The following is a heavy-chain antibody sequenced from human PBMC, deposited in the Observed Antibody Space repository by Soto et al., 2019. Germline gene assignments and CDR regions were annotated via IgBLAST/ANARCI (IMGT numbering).Heavy chain of an antibody. CDR2: IYPGDSHT. Sequence: PGESLKISCKGSGYSFTSYWIGWVRQMPGEGLEWMGIIYPGDSHTRYSPSFQGQVSISVDKSISTAYLQWSSLKASDTAMFYCARRKDGYLDYWGQGTLVTVSS. CDR3: ARRKDGYLDY. CDR1: GYSFTSYW. V-gene: IGHV5-51*01. J-gene: IGHJ4*02.